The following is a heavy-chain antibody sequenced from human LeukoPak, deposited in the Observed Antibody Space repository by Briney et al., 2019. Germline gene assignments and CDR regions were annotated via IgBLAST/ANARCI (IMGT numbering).Heavy chain of an antibody. J-gene: IGHJ6*02. CDR1: GYTFTIYD. CDR3: ARGAIFGVTPRGYGMDV. D-gene: IGHD3-3*01. V-gene: IGHV1-8*01. Sequence: ASVKVSCKASGYTFTIYDTNWVRQAPGQGLEWVGWMNPNNGGTVYAQKFQGRVTMTRDTSTGTSYMELNSLRSEDTAVYYCARGAIFGVTPRGYGMDVWGQGTTVTVSS. CDR2: MNPNNGGT.